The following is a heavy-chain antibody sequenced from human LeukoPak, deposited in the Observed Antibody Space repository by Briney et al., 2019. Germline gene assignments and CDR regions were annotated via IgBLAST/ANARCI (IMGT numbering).Heavy chain of an antibody. Sequence: ASVKVSCKASGYTFTSYYMHWVRQPPGQGHEWMGIINPSGGSTSYAQKFQGRVTMTRDTSTSTVYMELSSLRSEDTAVYYCARDIRYGAYYYYGMDVWGQGTTVTVSS. CDR2: INPSGGST. V-gene: IGHV1-46*01. D-gene: IGHD4-17*01. J-gene: IGHJ6*02. CDR1: GYTFTSYY. CDR3: ARDIRYGAYYYYGMDV.